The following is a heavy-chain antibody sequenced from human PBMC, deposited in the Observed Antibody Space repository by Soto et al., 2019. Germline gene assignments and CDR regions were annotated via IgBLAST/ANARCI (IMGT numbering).Heavy chain of an antibody. CDR3: ARHWWELLFYYFDY. CDR2: IYYSGST. CDR1: GGSVSSSSYY. V-gene: IGHV4-39*01. D-gene: IGHD1-26*01. Sequence: SETLSLTCTVSGGSVSSSSYYWGWIRQPPGKGLEWIGSIYYSGSTYYSPSLKSRVTISVDTSKNQFSLKLSSVTAADTAVYYCARHWWELLFYYFDYWGQGTLVTAPQ. J-gene: IGHJ4*02.